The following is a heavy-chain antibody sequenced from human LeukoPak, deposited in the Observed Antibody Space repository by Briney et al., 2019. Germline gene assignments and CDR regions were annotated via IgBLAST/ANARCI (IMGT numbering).Heavy chain of an antibody. D-gene: IGHD6-19*01. CDR1: GFTFDDYT. Sequence: RPGGSLRLSCAASGFTFDDYTMPWVRQAPGKGLEWVSGISWNSGSIGYADSVKGRFTISRDNAKNSLYLQMNSLRAEDTALYYCAKDIGFSGWHNFDYWGQGTLVTVSS. J-gene: IGHJ4*02. V-gene: IGHV3-9*01. CDR2: ISWNSGSI. CDR3: AKDIGFSGWHNFDY.